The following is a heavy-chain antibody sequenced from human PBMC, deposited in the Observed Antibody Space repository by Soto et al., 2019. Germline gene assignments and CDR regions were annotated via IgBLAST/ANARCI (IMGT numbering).Heavy chain of an antibody. CDR2: ISFDGGRQ. V-gene: IGHV3-30*18. CDR1: GFTFRNYG. Sequence: QVELVQSGGGVVQPGRSLRLSCAASGFTFRNYGMHWVRQAPGKGLEWLAAISFDGGRQHYADSVKGRFTISRDNFKNTLYLQMNSLREEDTAIYYCAKGLRRLLRTQYYYGLDVWGRGTTVTVSS. CDR3: AKGLRRLLRTQYYYGLDV. D-gene: IGHD3-10*01. J-gene: IGHJ6*02.